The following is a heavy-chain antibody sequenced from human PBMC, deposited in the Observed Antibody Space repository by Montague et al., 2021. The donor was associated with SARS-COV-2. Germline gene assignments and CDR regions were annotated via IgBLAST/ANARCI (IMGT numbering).Heavy chain of an antibody. CDR1: GGSISSSSYY. CDR2: IYYSGST. CDR3: ARDPSVVVAATLHNWFDP. Sequence: SETLSLTCTVSGGSISSSSYYWGWIRQPTGKGLVWIGSIYYSGSTYSNPSLKSRVSMSLDTSKNQFSLKLSAVTAADTAVYYCARDPSVVVAATLHNWFDPWGQGTLVTVSS. D-gene: IGHD2-15*01. J-gene: IGHJ5*02. V-gene: IGHV4-39*07.